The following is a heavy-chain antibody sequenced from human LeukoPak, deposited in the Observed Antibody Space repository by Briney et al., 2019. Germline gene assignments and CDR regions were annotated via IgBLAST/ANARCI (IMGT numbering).Heavy chain of an antibody. J-gene: IGHJ6*02. CDR1: GGSISSYY. CDR2: IYYSGST. V-gene: IGHV4-59*08. D-gene: IGHD3-9*01. CDR3: ARLTGHFDWLSNYYYYGMDV. Sequence: SETLSLTCTVSGGSISSYYWSWIRQPPGKGLEWIGYIYYSGSTNYNPSLKSRVTISVDTSKNQFSLKLSSVTAADTAVYYCARLTGHFDWLSNYYYYGMDVWGQGTTVTVSS.